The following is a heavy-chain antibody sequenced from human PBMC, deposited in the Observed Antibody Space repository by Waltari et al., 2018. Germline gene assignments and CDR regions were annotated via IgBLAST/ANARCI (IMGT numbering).Heavy chain of an antibody. CDR1: GFTFSSYA. V-gene: IGHV3-30*01. D-gene: IGHD2-2*01. CDR3: ARAQGGYCSSTSCSGVMPF. Sequence: QVQLVESGGGVVQPGRSLRLSCAASGFTFSSYAMHWVRQAPGKGLEWVAVISYEGSKKYYADSVKGRFTISRDNSKNTLYLQMDSPRAEDTAVYYCARAQGGYCSSTSCSGVMPFWGQGTLVTVSS. J-gene: IGHJ4*02. CDR2: ISYEGSKK.